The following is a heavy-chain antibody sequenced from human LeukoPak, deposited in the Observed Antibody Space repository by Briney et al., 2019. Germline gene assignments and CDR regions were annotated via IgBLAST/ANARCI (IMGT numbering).Heavy chain of an antibody. V-gene: IGHV3-30*02. CDR2: IRYDGSNK. CDR1: GFTFSSFG. CDR3: AKKSGAAFYNWFDP. D-gene: IGHD1-26*01. J-gene: IGHJ5*02. Sequence: GGSLRLSCAASGFTFSSFGMHWVRQATGKGLEWVAYIRYDGSNKKYADSLEGRFTISRDNSKNALYLQIDSLRPEDTAVYYCAKKSGAAFYNWFDPWGQGTLVTVSS.